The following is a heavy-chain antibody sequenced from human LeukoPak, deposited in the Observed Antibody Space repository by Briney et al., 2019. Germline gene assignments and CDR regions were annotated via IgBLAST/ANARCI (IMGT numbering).Heavy chain of an antibody. V-gene: IGHV3-48*01. D-gene: IGHD5-24*01. CDR3: ARSVYGDGYNYFDY. J-gene: IGHJ4*02. CDR2: ISSSGSTI. CDR1: GFTFSSYG. Sequence: GGSLRLSCAASGFTFSSYGMHWVRQAPGKGLEWVSYISSSGSTIYYADSVKGRFTISRDNSKNTLCLQMNSLRAEDTAVYYCARSVYGDGYNYFDYWGQGTLVTVSS.